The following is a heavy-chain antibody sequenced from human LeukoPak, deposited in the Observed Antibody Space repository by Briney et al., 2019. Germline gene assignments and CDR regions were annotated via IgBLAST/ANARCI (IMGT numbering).Heavy chain of an antibody. J-gene: IGHJ4*02. CDR1: GFSFSSYS. CDR3: AKVVAAGGPQDY. D-gene: IGHD6-13*01. Sequence: GGSLRLSCAASGFSFSSYSMHWVRQAPGKGLEWMAVTSSDARNKYYVDSVKGRFTISRDNSKNTLYLQMNSLRVEDTAVYYCAKVVAAGGPQDYWGQGTLGTVSS. CDR2: TSSDARNK. V-gene: IGHV3-30*18.